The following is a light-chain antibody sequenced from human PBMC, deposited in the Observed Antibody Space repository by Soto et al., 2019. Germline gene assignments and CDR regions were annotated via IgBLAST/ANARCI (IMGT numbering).Light chain of an antibody. CDR2: AVF. Sequence: DIQLTQSPSFLSASVGDRVNITCRASQGISSYLTWYQQKPGKAPKLLIYAVFTLQSGVPSRFSGSGSGTEFTLTISSLKPEDFATYYCQQLDTYPLTFGQGTRLEIK. CDR1: QGISSY. J-gene: IGKJ5*01. V-gene: IGKV1-9*01. CDR3: QQLDTYPLT.